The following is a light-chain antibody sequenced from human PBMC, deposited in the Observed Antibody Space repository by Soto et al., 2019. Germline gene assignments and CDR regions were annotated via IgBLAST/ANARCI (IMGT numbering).Light chain of an antibody. J-gene: IGLJ1*01. CDR3: SSHTSSSTSYV. CDR2: DVS. V-gene: IGLV2-14*01. CDR1: SSDVGGYNY. Sequence: ALTHPASVSGSPGQSITSSCTGTSSDVGGYNYVSWYQQHPGKAPKLMIYDVSNRPSGVSNRFSGSKSANTASLTISGLQAEDEADYYCSSHTSSSTSYVFGTGTKVTVL.